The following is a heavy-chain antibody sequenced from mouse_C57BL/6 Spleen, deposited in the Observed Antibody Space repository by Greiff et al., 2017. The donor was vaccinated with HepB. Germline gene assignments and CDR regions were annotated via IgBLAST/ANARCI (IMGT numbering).Heavy chain of an antibody. CDR3: ARLGVYGSSYEDYFDY. D-gene: IGHD1-1*01. CDR2: IYPGDGDT. J-gene: IGHJ2*01. V-gene: IGHV1-82*01. Sequence: QVQLKESGPELVKPGASVKISCKASGYAFSSSWMNWVKQRPGKGLEWIGRIYPGDGDTNYNGKFKGKATLTADKSSSTAYMQLSSLTSEDSAVYFCARLGVYGSSYEDYFDYWGQGTTLTVSS. CDR1: GYAFSSSW.